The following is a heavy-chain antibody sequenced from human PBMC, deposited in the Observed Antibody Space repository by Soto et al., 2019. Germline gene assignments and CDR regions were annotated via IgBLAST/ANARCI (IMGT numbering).Heavy chain of an antibody. CDR3: ATEVGGLTMIVA. J-gene: IGHJ5*02. CDR2: FDPEDGET. Sequence: ASVKVSCKVSGYTLTELSMHWVRQAPGKGLEWMGGFDPEDGETIYAQKFQGRVTMTEDTSTDTAYMELSSLRSEDTAVYYCATEVGGLTMIVAWGQGTLVTVSS. CDR1: GYTLTELS. V-gene: IGHV1-24*01. D-gene: IGHD3-22*01.